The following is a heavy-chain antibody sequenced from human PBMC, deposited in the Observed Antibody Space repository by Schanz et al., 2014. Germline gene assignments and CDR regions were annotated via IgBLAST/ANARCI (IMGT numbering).Heavy chain of an antibody. V-gene: IGHV3-30-3*01. CDR3: ASPSGYSDYGTYFDF. CDR1: GFTFSSYA. D-gene: IGHD5-12*01. Sequence: VQLLESGGGLVQPGGPLRLSCAASGFTFSSYAMHWVRQAPGKGLEWVALISNDGSIKYYADSVEGRFTISRDNSRNTLYLQMNSLRTEDTAVYYCASPSGYSDYGTYFDFWGQGTLVTVSS. CDR2: ISNDGSIK. J-gene: IGHJ4*02.